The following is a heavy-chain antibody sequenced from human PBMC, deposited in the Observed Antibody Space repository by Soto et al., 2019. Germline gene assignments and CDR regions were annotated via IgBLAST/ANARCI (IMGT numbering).Heavy chain of an antibody. V-gene: IGHV3-30-3*01. CDR1: GFTFSSYA. Sequence: QVQLVESGGGVVQPGRSLRLSCAASGFTFSSYAMHWVRQAPGKGLEWVAVISYDGSNKYYADSVKGRFTISRDNSKNTVYLQMNSLRAEDTAVYYCAREEYSSLTLDVWGQGTTVTVSS. CDR2: ISYDGSNK. D-gene: IGHD6-6*01. J-gene: IGHJ6*02. CDR3: AREEYSSLTLDV.